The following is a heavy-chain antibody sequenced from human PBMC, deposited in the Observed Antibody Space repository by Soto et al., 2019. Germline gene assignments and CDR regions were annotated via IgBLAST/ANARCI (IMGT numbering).Heavy chain of an antibody. CDR3: ASYSGSHPGYYYGMDV. Sequence: ASVKVSCKASGYTFTGYYMHWVRQAPGQGLEWMGWINPNSGGTNYAQKFQGWVTMTRDTSISTAYMELSRLRSDDTAVYYCASYSGSHPGYYYGMDVWGQGTTVTVSS. V-gene: IGHV1-2*04. CDR1: GYTFTGYY. J-gene: IGHJ6*02. D-gene: IGHD1-26*01. CDR2: INPNSGGT.